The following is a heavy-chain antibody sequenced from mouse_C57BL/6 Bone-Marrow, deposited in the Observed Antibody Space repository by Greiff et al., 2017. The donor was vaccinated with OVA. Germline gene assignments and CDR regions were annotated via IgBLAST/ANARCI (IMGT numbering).Heavy chain of an antibody. J-gene: IGHJ4*01. CDR3: ARLYYYAMDY. Sequence: EVKLMESGGGLVKPGGSLKLTCAVSGFSFSDYGMHWVRQAPEKGLEWVAYISSGCSTIYYADPVNVRFPISRDNAKITLFLQMTILSSDDTAMYYCARLYYYAMDYWGQGTSVTVSS. V-gene: IGHV5-17*01. CDR2: ISSGCSTI. CDR1: GFSFSDYG.